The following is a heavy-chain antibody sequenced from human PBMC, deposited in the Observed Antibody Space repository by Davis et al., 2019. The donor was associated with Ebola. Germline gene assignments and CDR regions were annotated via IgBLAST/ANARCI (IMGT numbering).Heavy chain of an antibody. CDR2: ISGSGGST. J-gene: IGHJ4*02. CDR3: ARARFGELFPDY. D-gene: IGHD3-10*01. Sequence: GGSLRLSCAASGFTFSSYAMSWVRQAPGKGLEWVSAISGSGGSTYYADSVKGRFTISRENAKNSLYLQMNSLRAGDTAVYYCARARFGELFPDYWGQGTLVTVSS. V-gene: IGHV3-23*01. CDR1: GFTFSSYA.